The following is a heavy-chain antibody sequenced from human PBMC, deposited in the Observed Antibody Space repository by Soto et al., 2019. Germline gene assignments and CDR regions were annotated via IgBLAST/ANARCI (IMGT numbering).Heavy chain of an antibody. CDR2: IYWDDDK. CDR3: IQSRCGGDCLQSYASHYYYGMDV. J-gene: IGHJ6*02. V-gene: IGHV2-5*02. CDR1: GFSLSTSGVG. Sequence: QITLKESGPTLVKPTQTLTLTCTFSGFSLSTSGVGVGWIRQPPGKALEWLALIYWDDDKRYSPSLRSRLTINKDTSKTXVXLXIXHMDPVDTATYYCIQSRCGGDCLQSYASHYYYGMDVWGQGTTVTVSS. D-gene: IGHD2-21*02.